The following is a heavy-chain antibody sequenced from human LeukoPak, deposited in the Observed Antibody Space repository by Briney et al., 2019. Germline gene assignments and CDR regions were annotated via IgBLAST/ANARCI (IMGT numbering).Heavy chain of an antibody. Sequence: GGSLRLSCAASGFTFSDYWMNWVRQAPGKGLEWVATIRKDGGDIHYVDSVKGRFTISRDNARNSLYLRMNSLRVEDTAMYYCVRGGRGERPNYWGQGTLVSVSS. CDR3: VRGGRGERPNY. CDR2: IRKDGGDI. V-gene: IGHV3-7*04. J-gene: IGHJ4*02. CDR1: GFTFSDYW. D-gene: IGHD1-1*01.